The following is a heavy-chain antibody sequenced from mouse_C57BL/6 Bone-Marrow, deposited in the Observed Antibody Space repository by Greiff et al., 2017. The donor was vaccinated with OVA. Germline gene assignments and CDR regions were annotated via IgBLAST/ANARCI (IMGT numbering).Heavy chain of an antibody. CDR2: ICWVDAK. CDR3: ARMSDDYEDY. V-gene: IGHV8-8*01. Sequence: LKVSGPGILQPSQTLSLTCSFSGFSLSTFGMGVGWIRPPSGKGLEWLAHICWVDAKSYNPALKSRLTISTDTSKNKVFLKIAKVDTADTATYYCARMSDDYEDYWGQGTTLTGAS. CDR1: GFSLSTFGMG. J-gene: IGHJ2*01. D-gene: IGHD2-4*01.